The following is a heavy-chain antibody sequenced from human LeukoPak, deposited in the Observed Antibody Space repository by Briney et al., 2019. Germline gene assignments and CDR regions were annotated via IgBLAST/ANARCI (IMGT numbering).Heavy chain of an antibody. CDR3: ARDSLAIAAAGSGFDY. D-gene: IGHD6-13*01. J-gene: IGHJ4*02. Sequence: SETLSLTCTVSGGSISSYYWSWIRQPAGKGLEWIGRIYTSGSTNYNPSLKSRVTMSVDTSKNQFSLKLSSVTAADTAVYCCARDSLAIAAAGSGFDYWGQGTLVTVSS. CDR1: GGSISSYY. V-gene: IGHV4-4*07. CDR2: IYTSGST.